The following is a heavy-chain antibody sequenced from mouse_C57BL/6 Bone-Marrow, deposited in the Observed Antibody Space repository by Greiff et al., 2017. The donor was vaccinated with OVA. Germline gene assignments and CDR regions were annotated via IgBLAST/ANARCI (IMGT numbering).Heavy chain of an antibody. J-gene: IGHJ4*01. CDR1: GYTFTSYW. Sequence: VQLQQSGTVLARPGASVKMSCKTSGYTFTSYWMHWVKQRPGQGLEWIGAIYPGNSDTSYNQKFKGKAKLTAVTSASTAYMELSSLTNEDSAVYYCTREEGGSSSYAMDYWGQGTSVTVSS. CDR2: IYPGNSDT. CDR3: TREEGGSSSYAMDY. D-gene: IGHD1-1*01. V-gene: IGHV1-5*01.